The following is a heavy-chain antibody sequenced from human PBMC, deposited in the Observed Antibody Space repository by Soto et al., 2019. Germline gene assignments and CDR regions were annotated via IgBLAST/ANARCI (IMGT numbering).Heavy chain of an antibody. J-gene: IGHJ3*02. V-gene: IGHV3-30-3*01. CDR3: ARDFGPRYSSGYDRDAFDI. CDR2: ISYDGSNK. Sequence: QVQLVESGGGVVQPGRSLRLSCAASGFTVSSYAMHWCRQAPGKGLEWVAVISYDGSNKYYADSVKGRFTISRDNSKNTLYLQMNSLRAEDTAVYYCARDFGPRYSSGYDRDAFDIWGQGTMVTVSS. CDR1: GFTVSSYA. D-gene: IGHD3-22*01.